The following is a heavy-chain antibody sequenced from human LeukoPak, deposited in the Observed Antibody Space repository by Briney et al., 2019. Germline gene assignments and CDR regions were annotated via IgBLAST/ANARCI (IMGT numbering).Heavy chain of an antibody. CDR3: ARLIRFLEWLSFDY. J-gene: IGHJ4*02. V-gene: IGHV3-7*01. Sequence: PGGSLRLSCAASGFTFRSDWRRWVRQGPGKGVERGANINHDGSEKYYVDSLKGRFTISIDNAKNSLYLQMNSLRAEDTAVYYCARLIRFLEWLSFDYWGQGTLVTVSS. CDR1: GFTFRSDW. CDR2: INHDGSEK. D-gene: IGHD3-3*01.